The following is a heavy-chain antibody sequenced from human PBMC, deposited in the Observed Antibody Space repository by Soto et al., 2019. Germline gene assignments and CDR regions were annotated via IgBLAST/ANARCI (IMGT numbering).Heavy chain of an antibody. D-gene: IGHD4-4*01. J-gene: IGHJ4*02. Sequence: PSETPSLTCTVSGGSISSYYWSWIRQPPGKGLEWIGYVYYSGSTNYNPSLKSRVTISIDTSKNQFSLKLSSVTAADTAVYYCATYANYNHYWGQGTLVTVSS. CDR3: ATYANYNHY. CDR1: GGSISSYY. CDR2: VYYSGST. V-gene: IGHV4-59*01.